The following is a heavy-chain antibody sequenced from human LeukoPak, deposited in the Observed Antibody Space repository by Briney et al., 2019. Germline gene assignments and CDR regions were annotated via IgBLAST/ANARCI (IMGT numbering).Heavy chain of an antibody. CDR1: GYSFTSHW. Sequence: GESLKISCKGSGYSFTSHWIGWVRQMPGKGLEWMGIIYPGDSDTRYSPSFQGQVTISADKSISTAYLQWSSLKASDTAMYYCAMVVTRSSYYFDYWGQGTLVTVSS. D-gene: IGHD4-23*01. V-gene: IGHV5-51*01. J-gene: IGHJ4*02. CDR2: IYPGDSDT. CDR3: AMVVTRSSYYFDY.